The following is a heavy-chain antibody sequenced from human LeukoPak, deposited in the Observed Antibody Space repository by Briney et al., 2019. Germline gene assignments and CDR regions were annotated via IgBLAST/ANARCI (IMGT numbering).Heavy chain of an antibody. V-gene: IGHV1-69*05. CDR1: GGTFSSYA. Sequence: GSSVKVSCKSSGGTFSSYAISWVRQAPGQGLEWMGGIIPIFGTANYAQKFQGRVTITTDESTSTAYMELSSLRSEDTAVYYCARGRRFLEWFSPGADYYYYMDVWGKGTTVTVSS. D-gene: IGHD3-3*01. CDR2: IIPIFGTA. CDR3: ARGRRFLEWFSPGADYYYYMDV. J-gene: IGHJ6*03.